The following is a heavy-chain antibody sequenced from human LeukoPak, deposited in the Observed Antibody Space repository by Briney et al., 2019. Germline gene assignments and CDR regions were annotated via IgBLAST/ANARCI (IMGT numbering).Heavy chain of an antibody. J-gene: IGHJ3*02. V-gene: IGHV3-13*01. Sequence: GGSLRLACAASGFTFSIYDMHWVRQATGKGLEWVSGIGTAGDTYYPGSVNGRFTISRENAKNSLYLQMNSLRAGDTAVYYCARGSFGAFHIWGQGTTVTVSS. CDR3: ARGSFGAFHI. D-gene: IGHD3-9*01. CDR1: GFTFSIYD. CDR2: IGTAGDT.